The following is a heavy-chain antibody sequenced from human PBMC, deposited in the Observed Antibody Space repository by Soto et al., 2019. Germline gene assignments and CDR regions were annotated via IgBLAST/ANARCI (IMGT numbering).Heavy chain of an antibody. Sequence: QVQLQESGPGLVRPSETLSITCTVSGGSVSSAGYYWSWIRQPPGKGLEWIGYIYHSGSTNYNPSLKSRVTISVDTSKNQFSLKLSSVTAADTALYFCARQVATFGVNYFDYWGQGTLVTVSS. CDR2: IYHSGST. V-gene: IGHV4-61*08. D-gene: IGHD3-3*01. CDR3: ARQVATFGVNYFDY. J-gene: IGHJ4*02. CDR1: GGSVSSAGYY.